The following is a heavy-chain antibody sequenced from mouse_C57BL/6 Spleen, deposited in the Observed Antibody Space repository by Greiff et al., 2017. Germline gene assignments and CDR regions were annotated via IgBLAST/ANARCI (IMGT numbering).Heavy chain of an antibody. D-gene: IGHD1-1*01. CDR3: AIGGGDYYGSYYAMDY. CDR1: GYTFTSYW. J-gene: IGHJ4*01. CDR2: MHPSDSDT. V-gene: IGHV1-74*01. Sequence: QVQLQQPGAELVKPGASVKVSCKASGYTFTSYWMHWVKQRPGQGLEWIGRMHPSDSDTKYNQKFKGKATLTVYKSSSTAYMQLSSLTSEDSAVYYCAIGGGDYYGSYYAMDYWGQGTSVTVSS.